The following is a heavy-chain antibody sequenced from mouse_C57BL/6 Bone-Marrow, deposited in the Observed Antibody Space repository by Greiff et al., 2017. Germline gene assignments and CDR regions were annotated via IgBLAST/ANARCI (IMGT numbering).Heavy chain of an antibody. J-gene: IGHJ2*01. D-gene: IGHD2-12*01. CDR3: ARLYYSSY. V-gene: IGHV1-50*01. Sequence: QVQLQQPGAELVKPGASVKLSCKASGYTFTSYWMQWVKQRPGQGLEWIGEIYPSDSYTNYNQKFKGKATLTVDTSSSTAYMQLSSLSSEDSAVYYWARLYYSSYWGQGTTLTVSS. CDR2: IYPSDSYT. CDR1: GYTFTSYW.